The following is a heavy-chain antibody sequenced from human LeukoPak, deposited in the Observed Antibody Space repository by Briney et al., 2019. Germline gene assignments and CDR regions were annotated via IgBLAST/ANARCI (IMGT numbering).Heavy chain of an antibody. J-gene: IGHJ2*01. V-gene: IGHV4-39*07. Sequence: SETLSLTCTVSGGSISSSSYYWGWIRQPPGKGLEWIGSIYYSGSTYYNPSLKSRVTISVDTSKNQFSLKLSSVTAADTAVYYCAGYCGGGCYSYWYFDLWGRGTLVTVSS. CDR2: IYYSGST. CDR1: GGSISSSSYY. D-gene: IGHD2-21*02. CDR3: AGYCGGGCYSYWYFDL.